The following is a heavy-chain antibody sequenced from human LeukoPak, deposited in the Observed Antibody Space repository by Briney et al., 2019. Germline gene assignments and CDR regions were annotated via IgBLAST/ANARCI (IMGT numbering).Heavy chain of an antibody. CDR2: ISNGGSTI. D-gene: IGHD3-10*01. J-gene: IGHJ4*02. V-gene: IGHV3-48*03. CDR3: ARTYPEWFGEFDY. Sequence: GGSLRLSCAASGFTFSSYEMNWVRQAPGKGLEWVSYISNGGSTIYYADSVKGRFTISRDNAKNSLYLQMNSLRAEDTAVYYCARTYPEWFGEFDYWGQGTLVTVSS. CDR1: GFTFSSYE.